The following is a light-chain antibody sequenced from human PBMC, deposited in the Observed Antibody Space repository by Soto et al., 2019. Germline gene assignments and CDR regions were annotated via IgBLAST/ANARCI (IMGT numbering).Light chain of an antibody. Sequence: EVVLTQSPGTLSLSPGERTTLSCRASQSVSSSYLAWYQQKPGQAPRLLIYAASSRATGIPDRFSGSGSGTDFNLTISSLEAEDFAVYYCQQYGSSRWTFGQGTKVEIK. J-gene: IGKJ1*01. CDR2: AAS. V-gene: IGKV3-20*01. CDR3: QQYGSSRWT. CDR1: QSVSSSY.